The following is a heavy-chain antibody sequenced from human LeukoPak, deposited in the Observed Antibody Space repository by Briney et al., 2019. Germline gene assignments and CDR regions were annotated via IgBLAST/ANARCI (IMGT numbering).Heavy chain of an antibody. CDR3: ARDSYSGSWYFDY. CDR1: GGSISSYY. D-gene: IGHD6-13*01. CDR2: IYASGST. Sequence: PSETLSLTCTVSGGSISSYYWSWLRQPAGKGLEWIGRIYASGSTNYNPSLKSRVTMSVDTSKNQFSLKLSSVTAADTAVYYCARDSYSGSWYFDYWGQGTLVTVSS. J-gene: IGHJ4*02. V-gene: IGHV4-4*07.